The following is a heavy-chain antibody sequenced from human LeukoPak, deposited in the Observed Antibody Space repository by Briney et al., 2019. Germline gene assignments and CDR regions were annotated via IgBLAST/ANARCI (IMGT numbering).Heavy chain of an antibody. CDR3: AKDSRGAAFWGEFDS. CDR2: ISRDGSTI. J-gene: IGHJ4*02. V-gene: IGHV3-43*02. Sequence: GGSLRLSCAASGFSFEDYGMHWVRQSPGKGLEWVSLISRDGSTIHYADSVKGRFTISRDNWKNSLYLQMNSLRSEDTALYFCAKDSRGAAFWGEFDSWGQGSLVTVSS. CDR1: GFSFEDYG. D-gene: IGHD3-16*01.